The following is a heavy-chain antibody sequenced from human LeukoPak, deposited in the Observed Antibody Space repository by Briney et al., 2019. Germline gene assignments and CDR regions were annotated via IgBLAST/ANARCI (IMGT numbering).Heavy chain of an antibody. CDR2: IKEDGSEK. Sequence: PGGSLRLSCEASGFTFSSYWMTWVRQAPGKGLEWVANIKEDGSEKYYVGSVKGRFSISRDNAKSSLYLQMNSLRAEDTAMYYCASGNGVVYWGQGTLVTVSS. CDR3: ASGNGVVY. CDR1: GFTFSSYW. V-gene: IGHV3-7*01. J-gene: IGHJ4*02. D-gene: IGHD2-8*01.